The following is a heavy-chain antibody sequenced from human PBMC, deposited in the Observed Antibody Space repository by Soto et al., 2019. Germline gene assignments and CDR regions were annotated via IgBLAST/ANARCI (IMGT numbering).Heavy chain of an antibody. J-gene: IGHJ5*02. CDR2: TYYRSKWYN. CDR3: ARNQYQLLLGPRVRGGSSPYNWFDP. V-gene: IGHV6-1*01. CDR1: GDSVSSNSAA. D-gene: IGHD2-2*01. Sequence: SQTLSLTCAISGDSVSSNSAAWNWIRQSPSRGLEWLGRTYYRSKWYNDYAVSVKSRITINPDTSKNQFSLQLNSVTPEDTAVYYCARNQYQLLLGPRVRGGSSPYNWFDPWGQGTLVTVSS.